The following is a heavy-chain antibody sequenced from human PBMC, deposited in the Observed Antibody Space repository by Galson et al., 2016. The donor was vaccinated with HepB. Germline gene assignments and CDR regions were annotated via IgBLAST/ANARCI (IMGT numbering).Heavy chain of an antibody. CDR3: ARGTRLAGTYNYYYYGMEV. D-gene: IGHD6-19*01. V-gene: IGHV4-34*01. CDR1: GGSFSGYY. J-gene: IGHJ6*02. Sequence: ETLSLTCGVYGGSFSGYYWSWIRQPPGKGLEWIGEINHSGSTNYNPSLKSRVTISVDTSKNQFSLKLSSVTAADTAVYYCARGTRLAGTYNYYYYGMEVWGQGTTVTVSS. CDR2: INHSGST.